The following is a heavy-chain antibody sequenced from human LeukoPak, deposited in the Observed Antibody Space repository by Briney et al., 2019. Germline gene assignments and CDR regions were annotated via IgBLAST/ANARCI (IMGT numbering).Heavy chain of an antibody. D-gene: IGHD2-2*01. CDR1: GGSISSGGYY. Sequence: ETLSLTCTVSGGSISSGGYYWGWIRQPPGKGLEWIGSIYHSGSTYYNPSLKSRVTISVDTSKNQFSLKLSSVTAADTAVYYCARARYCSSTSCYEVPWFDPWGQGTLVTVSS. J-gene: IGHJ5*02. V-gene: IGHV4-39*07. CDR3: ARARYCSSTSCYEVPWFDP. CDR2: IYHSGST.